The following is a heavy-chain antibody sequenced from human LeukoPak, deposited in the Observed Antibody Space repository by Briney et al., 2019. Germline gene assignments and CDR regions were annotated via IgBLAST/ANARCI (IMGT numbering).Heavy chain of an antibody. CDR2: ISGSGGST. CDR3: AKPEGGFYYDSSGYYPD. V-gene: IGHV3-23*01. Sequence: GGSLRLSCVASGFTFSSYAMSWVRQAPGKGLEWVSAISGSGGSTYYADSGKARFTISRDNSKNTLYLQMNSLRAEDTAVYYCAKPEGGFYYDSSGYYPDWGQGTLVTVSS. CDR1: GFTFSSYA. D-gene: IGHD3-22*01. J-gene: IGHJ4*02.